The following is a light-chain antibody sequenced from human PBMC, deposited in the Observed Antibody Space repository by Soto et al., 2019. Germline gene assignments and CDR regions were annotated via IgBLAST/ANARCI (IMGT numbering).Light chain of an antibody. CDR3: NSYTTSNTYV. Sequence: LTQPASVSGSPGQSITIACTGTSSDVGSYNRVSWYQQAPGTAPKLIIHDVTNRPSGVPDRFSRSKSGNTASLTISGLQTEDEADYYCNSYTTSNTYVFGTGTKVTVL. CDR1: SSDVGSYNR. CDR2: DVT. V-gene: IGLV2-18*02. J-gene: IGLJ1*01.